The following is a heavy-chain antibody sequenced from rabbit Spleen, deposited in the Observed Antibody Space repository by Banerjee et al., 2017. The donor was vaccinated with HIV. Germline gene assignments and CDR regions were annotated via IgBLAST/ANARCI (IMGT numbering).Heavy chain of an antibody. Sequence: QEQLVESGGGLVKPEGSLTLTCKASGFSFSDRDVMCWVRQAPGKGLEWIGYIYSAIGYTYYASWAKGRFTISKTSSTTVTLQMTSLTVADTATYFCARVSETSGWGEDLWGPGTLVTVS. CDR2: IYSAIGYT. CDR1: GFSFSDRDV. CDR3: ARVSETSGWGEDL. D-gene: IGHD4-1*01. V-gene: IGHV1S45*01. J-gene: IGHJ4*01.